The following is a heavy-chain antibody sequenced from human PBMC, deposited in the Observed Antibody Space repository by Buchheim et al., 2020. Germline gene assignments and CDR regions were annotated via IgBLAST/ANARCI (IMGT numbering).Heavy chain of an antibody. D-gene: IGHD3-10*01. CDR1: GFTFSDYW. V-gene: IGHV3-7*01. J-gene: IGHJ4*02. CDR3: ARVRSGSYYNVMAWYYFDY. CDR2: IKEDGSEK. Sequence: EVQLVESGGGLVQPGGSLRLSCAASGFTFSDYWMTWVRQPPGKGLEWVAHIKEDGSEKYYVDSVKGRFTISRDNAQSSLYLQMNSLRAEDTAVYYCARVRSGSYYNVMAWYYFDYWGQGTL.